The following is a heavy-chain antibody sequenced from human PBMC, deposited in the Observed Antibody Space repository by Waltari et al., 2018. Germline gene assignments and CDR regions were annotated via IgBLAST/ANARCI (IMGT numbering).Heavy chain of an antibody. CDR3: ARLKMALGSLGGGMGV. CDR2: IYYSGST. D-gene: IGHD3-16*01. V-gene: IGHV4-39*07. Sequence: QLQLQESGPGLVKPSETLSLTCTVSGGSISSSSYYWGWIRQPPGKGLEWIGSIYYSGSTYYNPSLKSRVTISVDTSKNQFSLKLSSVTAADTAVYYCARLKMALGSLGGGMGVWGQGTTVTVSS. J-gene: IGHJ6*02. CDR1: GGSISSSSYY.